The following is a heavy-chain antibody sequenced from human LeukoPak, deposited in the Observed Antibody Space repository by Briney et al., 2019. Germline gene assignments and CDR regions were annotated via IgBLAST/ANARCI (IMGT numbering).Heavy chain of an antibody. CDR2: MNPNSGNT. CDR1: GYTFTSYD. D-gene: IGHD6-19*01. V-gene: IGHV1-8*03. Sequence: ASVKVSCKASGYTFTSYDINWVRQATGQGLEWMGWMNPNSGNTGYAQKFQGRVTITRNTSISTAYMELSSLRSEDTAVYYCARVGAVAAASDYWGQGTLVTVSS. CDR3: ARVGAVAAASDY. J-gene: IGHJ4*02.